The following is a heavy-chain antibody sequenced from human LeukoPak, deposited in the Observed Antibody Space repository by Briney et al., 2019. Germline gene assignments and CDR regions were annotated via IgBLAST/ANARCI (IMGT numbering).Heavy chain of an antibody. Sequence: GGSLRLSCAVSGITLSNYGMSWVRQAPVKGLEWVAGISGSGGRTNYADSVKGRFTISRDNPKTTLYLQMTSLRAAETAVYFCAKRGVVIRVILVGFHKEAYYFDSWGQGALVTVSS. CDR3: AKRGVVIRVILVGFHKEAYYFDS. D-gene: IGHD3-22*01. CDR1: GITLSNYG. J-gene: IGHJ4*02. V-gene: IGHV3-23*01. CDR2: ISGSGGRT.